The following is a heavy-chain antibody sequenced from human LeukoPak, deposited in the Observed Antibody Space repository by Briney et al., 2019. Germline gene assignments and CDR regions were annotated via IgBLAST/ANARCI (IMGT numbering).Heavy chain of an antibody. V-gene: IGHV4-34*01. CDR3: ASRIFGVVQRKYYFDY. J-gene: IGHJ4*02. CDR2: INHSGST. D-gene: IGHD3-3*01. Sequence: SETLSLTCTVSGGSISSYYWSWIRQPAGKGLEWIGEINHSGSTNYNPSLKSRVTISVGTSKNQFSLKLSSVTAADTAVYYCASRIFGVVQRKYYFDYWGQGTQVTVSS. CDR1: GGSISSYY.